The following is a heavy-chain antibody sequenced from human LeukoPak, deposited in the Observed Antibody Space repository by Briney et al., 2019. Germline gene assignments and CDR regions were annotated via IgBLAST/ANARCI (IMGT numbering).Heavy chain of an antibody. CDR1: GFTFSSYA. CDR3: ARDSWGVGYCSGGICYSFDY. V-gene: IGHV3-30*04. CDR2: ISYDGSNK. D-gene: IGHD2-15*01. Sequence: GRSLRLSCAASGFTFSSYAMPWVRQAPGKGLEWVAVISYDGSNKYYADSVKGRFTISRDNSKNTLYLQVNSLRAEDTAVYYCARDSWGVGYCSGGICYSFDYWGQGTLVTVSS. J-gene: IGHJ4*02.